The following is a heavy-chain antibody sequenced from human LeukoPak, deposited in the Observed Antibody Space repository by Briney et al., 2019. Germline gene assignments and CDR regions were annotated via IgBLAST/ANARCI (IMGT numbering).Heavy chain of an antibody. J-gene: IGHJ4*02. CDR2: INEDGSIT. V-gene: IGHV3-74*01. Sequence: PGGSLRLSCAVSGFTFRTYWMHWVRQVPGEGLVWVSRINEDGSITNYADSVKGRFSISRDNAKNSLYLEMNSLRAEDTAVYYCARRYFDYWGQGTLVTVSS. CDR3: ARRYFDY. CDR1: GFTFRTYW.